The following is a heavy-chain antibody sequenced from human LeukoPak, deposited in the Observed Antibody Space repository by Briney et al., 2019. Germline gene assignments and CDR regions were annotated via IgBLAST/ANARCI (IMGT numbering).Heavy chain of an antibody. CDR3: ARVVRWLQFQGSPDY. D-gene: IGHD5-24*01. CDR1: GYTFTSYG. Sequence: ASVKVSCKASGYTFTSYGISWVRQAPGQGLEWMGWISAYNGNTNYAQKLQGRVTMTTDTSTSTAYMELRSLRSDDTAVYYCARVVRWLQFQGSPDYWGQGTLDTVSS. CDR2: ISAYNGNT. J-gene: IGHJ4*02. V-gene: IGHV1-18*01.